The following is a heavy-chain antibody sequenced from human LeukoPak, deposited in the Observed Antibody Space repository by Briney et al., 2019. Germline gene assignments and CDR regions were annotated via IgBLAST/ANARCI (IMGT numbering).Heavy chain of an antibody. CDR2: FDREEGET. CDR1: GFTLTELS. V-gene: IGHV1-24*01. J-gene: IGHJ4*02. D-gene: IGHD1-26*01. CDR3: ARGPMVGAPN. Sequence: ASVKVSCKISGFTLTELSIHWVRQAPGKGLEWMGCFDREEGETIYARNFQGRITVTEDTSTDTAYMELSSLRSEDTAVYYCARGPMVGAPNWGQGTLVTVSS.